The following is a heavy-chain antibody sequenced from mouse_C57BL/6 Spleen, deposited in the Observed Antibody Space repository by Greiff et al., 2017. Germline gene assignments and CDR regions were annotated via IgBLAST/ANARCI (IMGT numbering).Heavy chain of an antibody. D-gene: IGHD1-1*01. Sequence: EVKVVESGGGLVKPGGSLKLSCAASGFTFSSYAMSWVRQTPEKRLEWVATISDGGSYTYYPDNVKGRFTISRDNAKNNLYLHMSHLKSEDTAMDYCARGGGRGAWFAYWGQGTLVTVSA. J-gene: IGHJ3*01. CDR3: ARGGGRGAWFAY. CDR2: ISDGGSYT. V-gene: IGHV5-4*03. CDR1: GFTFSSYA.